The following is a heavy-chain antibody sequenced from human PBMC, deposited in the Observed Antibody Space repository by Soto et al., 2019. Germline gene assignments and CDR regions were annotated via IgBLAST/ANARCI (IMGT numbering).Heavy chain of an antibody. J-gene: IGHJ3*02. CDR3: ARGRIVASIHDDFEI. CDR1: GYPFTSYG. Sequence: QGQLLQSGDEVKTPGASVRVSCRASGYPFTSYGIRWVRQAPGQGLEWVAWISAYNGKRDTAQKFQDRVTMTLDTSTDTAHMDLGDLTSADTAVYYCARGRIVASIHDDFEIWGQGTKVTVSS. V-gene: IGHV1-18*01. D-gene: IGHD5-12*01. CDR2: ISAYNGKR.